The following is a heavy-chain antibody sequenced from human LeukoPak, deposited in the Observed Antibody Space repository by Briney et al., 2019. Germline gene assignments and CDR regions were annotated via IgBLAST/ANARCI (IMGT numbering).Heavy chain of an antibody. CDR2: LYYSGST. CDR1: GGSIRSSSYY. J-gene: IGHJ4*02. D-gene: IGHD5-18*01. CDR3: ARLDTAMVFDY. Sequence: PPETPSLTRTVPGGSIRSSSYYWGWISQPPGKGLEWIGILYYSGSTYYNPSLKSRVTISVDTSKNQFSLKLSSVTAADTAVYYCARLDTAMVFDYWGQGTLVTVSS. V-gene: IGHV4-39*01.